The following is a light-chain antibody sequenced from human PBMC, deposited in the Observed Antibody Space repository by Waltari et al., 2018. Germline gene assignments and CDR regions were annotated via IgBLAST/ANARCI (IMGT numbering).Light chain of an antibody. V-gene: IGKV1-12*01. CDR2: GIS. CDR1: QTVASF. CDR3: QQANIFPPT. Sequence: DIQLTQSPSSVSVSIGDRVPITCRASQTVASFLAWYQMKAGEAPKMLVYGISTLHSGVPSRFSGGGSGTVFTLTISSLQPEDFATYYCQQANIFPPTFGQGTKVEIK. J-gene: IGKJ1*01.